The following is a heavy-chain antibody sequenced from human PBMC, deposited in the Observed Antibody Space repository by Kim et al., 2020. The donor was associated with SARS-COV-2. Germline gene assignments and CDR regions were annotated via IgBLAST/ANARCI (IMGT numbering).Heavy chain of an antibody. J-gene: IGHJ2*01. CDR1: GFTVSGNY. D-gene: IGHD2-21*02. V-gene: IGHV3-53*01. Sequence: GGSLRLSCAASGFTVSGNYMSWVRQAPGKGLEWVSNVYSGGSTYYADSVKGRFTISRDNSENILYLQMNSLRADDTAVYYCARGGGAFCGDDCLRTFDL. CDR2: VYSGGST. CDR3: ARGGGAFCGDDCLRTFDL.